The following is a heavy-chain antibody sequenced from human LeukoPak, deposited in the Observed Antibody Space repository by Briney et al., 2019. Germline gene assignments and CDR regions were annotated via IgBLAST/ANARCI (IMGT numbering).Heavy chain of an antibody. CDR3: ARAPTGTTSFDY. Sequence: SVKVSCKASGGTFSSYAIGWVRQAPGQGLEWMGGIIPIFGTANYAQKFQGRVTITADESTSTAYMELSSLRSEDTAVYYCARAPTGTTSFDYWGQGTLVTVSS. J-gene: IGHJ4*02. V-gene: IGHV1-69*13. D-gene: IGHD1-1*01. CDR2: IIPIFGTA. CDR1: GGTFSSYA.